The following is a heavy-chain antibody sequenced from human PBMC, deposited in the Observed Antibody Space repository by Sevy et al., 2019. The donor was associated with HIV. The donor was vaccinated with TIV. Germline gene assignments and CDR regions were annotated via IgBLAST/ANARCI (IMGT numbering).Heavy chain of an antibody. D-gene: IGHD3-10*01. V-gene: IGHV4-59*01. CDR1: GGSFSSYY. CDR3: ARGKVLFDY. J-gene: IGHJ4*02. Sequence: SETLSLTCTVSGGSFSSYYWSWIRQPPGKGLEWIGYIYYNGSNNSNPYLRGRVTISARTSKNQLSLKLKSGITAETAMYYCARGKVLFDYWSQGTLVTVSS. CDR2: IYYNGSN.